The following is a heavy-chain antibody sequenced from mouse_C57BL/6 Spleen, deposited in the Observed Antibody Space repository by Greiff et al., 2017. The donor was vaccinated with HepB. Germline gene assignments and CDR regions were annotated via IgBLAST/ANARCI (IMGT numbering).Heavy chain of an antibody. V-gene: IGHV1-18*01. J-gene: IGHJ1*03. CDR3: ARGGYYVDWYFDV. Sequence: EVKLVESGPELVKPGASVKIPCKASGYTFTDYNMDWVKQSHGKSLEWIGDINPNNGGTIYNQKFKGKSTLTVDKSSSTAYMELRSLTSEDTAVYYCARGGYYVDWYFDVWGTGTTVTVSS. CDR1: GYTFTDYN. D-gene: IGHD2-3*01. CDR2: INPNNGGT.